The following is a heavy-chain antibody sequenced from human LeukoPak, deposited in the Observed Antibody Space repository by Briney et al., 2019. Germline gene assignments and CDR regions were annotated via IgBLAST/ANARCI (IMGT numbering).Heavy chain of an antibody. CDR2: TYYRSKWYT. CDR1: GDSVSSNSAA. CDR3: ARDLLVTTGYALGY. D-gene: IGHD1-1*01. V-gene: IGHV6-1*01. Sequence: SQTLSLTCAISGDSVSSNSAAWNWTRQSPSRGLEWLGRTYYRSKWYTEYGVSVGSRMTINVDTSKNHFSLQLNSVTPEDTAVYYCARDLLVTTGYALGYWGQGTLVTVSS. J-gene: IGHJ4*02.